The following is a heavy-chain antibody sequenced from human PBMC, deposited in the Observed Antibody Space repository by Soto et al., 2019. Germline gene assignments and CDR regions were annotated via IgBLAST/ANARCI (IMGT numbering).Heavy chain of an antibody. V-gene: IGHV3-33*01. Sequence: LRLSCAASGFTFSSYGMHWVRQAPGKGLEWVAVIWYDGSNKYYADSVKGRFTISRDNSKNTLYLQMNSLRAEDTAVYYCAREGLSDYYDSSGSPDAFDIWGQGTMVTVSS. CDR2: IWYDGSNK. J-gene: IGHJ3*02. CDR3: AREGLSDYYDSSGSPDAFDI. CDR1: GFTFSSYG. D-gene: IGHD3-22*01.